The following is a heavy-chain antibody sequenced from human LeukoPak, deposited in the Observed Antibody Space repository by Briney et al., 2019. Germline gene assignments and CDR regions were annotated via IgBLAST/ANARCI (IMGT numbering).Heavy chain of an antibody. D-gene: IGHD6-13*01. CDR1: GYTLTELS. CDR3: ATDSSLYGRSWTDLCY. V-gene: IGHV1-24*01. J-gene: IGHJ4*02. CDR2: FDPEDGET. Sequence: ASVKVSCKVSGYTLTELSMHWVRQAPGKGLEWMGGFDPEDGETIYAQKFQGRVTMTEDTSTDTAYMELSSLRSEDTAVYYCATDSSLYGRSWTDLCYWGQGNLVTVSS.